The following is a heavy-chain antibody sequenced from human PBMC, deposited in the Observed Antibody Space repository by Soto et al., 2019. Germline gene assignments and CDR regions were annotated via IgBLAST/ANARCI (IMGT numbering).Heavy chain of an antibody. J-gene: IGHJ4*02. V-gene: IGHV3-13*01. CDR3: GRVTVDGSGIYYIDY. D-gene: IGHD3-10*01. CDR2: VGTEGDT. Sequence: EVQLEESGGGLVQPGGSLRLSCEHSGFSFSDYDMHWVRQAPGKGLQWVSAVGTEGDTYYPDFVKGRFTVSRDNGKKSLLLDMKTLSAVDTAIYFCGRVTVDGSGIYYIDYCGQGPLVTVSS. CDR1: GFSFSDYD.